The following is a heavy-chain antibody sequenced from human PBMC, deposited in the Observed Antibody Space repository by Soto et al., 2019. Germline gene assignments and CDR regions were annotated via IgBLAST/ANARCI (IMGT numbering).Heavy chain of an antibody. V-gene: IGHV4-59*01. J-gene: IGHJ5*02. CDR1: GGSISGYY. CDR3: ARTYYDFWSGYWRWFDP. D-gene: IGHD3-3*01. Sequence: SETLSLTCTVSGGSISGYYWSWIRQPPGKGLEWIGYIYYSGSTNYNPSLKSRVTISIDTSKNQFSLKLSSVTAADTDVYFCARTYYDFWSGYWRWFDPWGQGTLVTVSS. CDR2: IYYSGST.